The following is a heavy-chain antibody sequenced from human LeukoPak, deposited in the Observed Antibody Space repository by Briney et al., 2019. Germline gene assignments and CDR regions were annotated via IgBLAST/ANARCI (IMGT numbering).Heavy chain of an antibody. V-gene: IGHV4-39*07. D-gene: IGHD6-19*01. CDR1: GASISSGSNY. CDR3: ARREGIAVAGTSYFDY. CDR2: IYSSGST. J-gene: IGHJ4*02. Sequence: SETLSLTCSVSGASISSGSNYWGWIRQPPGKTLEWIGSIYSSGSTYYNPSLKSRVIIIIDTPKNHFSLRLSSVTAADTAVYYCARREGIAVAGTSYFDYWGQGTLVTVSS.